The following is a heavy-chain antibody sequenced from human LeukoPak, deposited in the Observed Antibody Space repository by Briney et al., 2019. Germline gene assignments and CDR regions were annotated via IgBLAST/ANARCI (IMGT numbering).Heavy chain of an antibody. CDR1: GGSISSSSYY. V-gene: IGHV4-39*07. Sequence: PSETLSLTCTVSGGSISSSSYYWGWIRQPPGKGLEWIGSIYYSGSTYYNPSLKSRVTISVDTSKNQFSLKLSSVTAADTAVYYCARVCSGYSQYYHYYYMDVWGKGTTVTVSS. CDR2: IYYSGST. CDR3: ARVCSGYSQYYHYYYMDV. D-gene: IGHD3-3*01. J-gene: IGHJ6*03.